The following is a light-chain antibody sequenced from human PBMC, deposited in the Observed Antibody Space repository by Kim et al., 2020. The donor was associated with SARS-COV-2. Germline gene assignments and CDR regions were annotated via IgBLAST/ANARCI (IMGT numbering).Light chain of an antibody. Sequence: ASGGDRVTIPCRASQGIRNELGWYQQRPGKAPRLLIYAASSLQEGGPSRCRGSGSGTYFTLTISSLQPEDSATYFCLQDGDYPRTFGGGTKVDIK. CDR1: QGIRNE. V-gene: IGKV1-6*01. CDR3: LQDGDYPRT. CDR2: AAS. J-gene: IGKJ4*01.